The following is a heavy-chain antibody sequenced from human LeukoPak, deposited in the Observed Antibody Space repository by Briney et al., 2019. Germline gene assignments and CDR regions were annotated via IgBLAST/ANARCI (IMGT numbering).Heavy chain of an antibody. CDR1: GGTFSSYA. CDR3: ARVRSGYSSGWYIADAFDI. J-gene: IGHJ3*02. CDR2: IIPIFGTA. D-gene: IGHD6-19*01. V-gene: IGHV1-69*13. Sequence: SVKVSCKASGGTFSSYAISLVRQAPGQGLEWMGGIIPIFGTANYAQKFQGRVTITADESTSTAYMELSSLRSEDTAVYYCARVRSGYSSGWYIADAFDIWGQGTMVTVSS.